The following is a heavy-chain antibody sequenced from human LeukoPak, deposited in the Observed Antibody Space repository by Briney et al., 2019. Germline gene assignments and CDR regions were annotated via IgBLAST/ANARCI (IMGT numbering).Heavy chain of an antibody. J-gene: IGHJ5*02. V-gene: IGHV4-34*01. CDR3: ARGIVVVPAAMSNWFDP. CDR1: SGSISSGGYS. Sequence: PSETLSLTCAVSSGSISSGGYSWSWIRQPPGKGLEWIGEINHSGSTNYNPSLKSRVTISVDTSKNQFSLKLSSVTAADTAVYYCARGIVVVPAAMSNWFDPWGQGTLVTVSS. CDR2: INHSGST. D-gene: IGHD2-2*01.